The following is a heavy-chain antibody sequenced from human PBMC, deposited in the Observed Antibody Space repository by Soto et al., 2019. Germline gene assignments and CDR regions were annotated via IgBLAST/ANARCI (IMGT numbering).Heavy chain of an antibody. CDR1: GGSISSYY. Sequence: PSETLSLTCTVSGGSISSYYWSWIRQPPGKGLGWIGYTYYSGSPNYNPCLNSQVTISVTTSKTQFSLKLSSVTAADTAVYYGARDPAWVIGAFDIWGQGTMVTVSS. J-gene: IGHJ3*02. D-gene: IGHD2-15*01. CDR2: TYYSGSP. V-gene: IGHV4-59*01. CDR3: ARDPAWVIGAFDI.